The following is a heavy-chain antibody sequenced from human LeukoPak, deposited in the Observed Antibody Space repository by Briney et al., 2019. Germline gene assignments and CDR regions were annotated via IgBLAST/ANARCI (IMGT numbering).Heavy chain of an antibody. CDR1: GFTFSGSA. CDR2: IRSKANSYAT. V-gene: IGHV3-73*01. D-gene: IGHD6-13*01. CDR3: TRRYSSSFDFDY. J-gene: IGHJ4*02. Sequence: PGGSLRLSCAASGFTFSGSAMHWVRQASGKGLEWVGRIRSKANSYATAYAASVKGRFTISRDDSKNTAYLQMNSLKTEDTAVYYCTRRYSSSFDFDYWGQGTLVTVSS.